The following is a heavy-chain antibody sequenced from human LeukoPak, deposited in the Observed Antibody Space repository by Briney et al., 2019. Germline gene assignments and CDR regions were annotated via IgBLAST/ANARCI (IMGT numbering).Heavy chain of an antibody. Sequence: ASVKVSCKASGYTFTSYYMHWVRQAPGQGLEWMGIINPSGGSTSYAQKFQGRVTMTRDTSISTAYMELSRLRSDDTAVYYCARDGGWDFWSGAKGPYFDYWGQGTLVTVSS. D-gene: IGHD3-3*01. CDR3: ARDGGWDFWSGAKGPYFDY. V-gene: IGHV1-46*01. CDR1: GYTFTSYY. J-gene: IGHJ4*02. CDR2: INPSGGST.